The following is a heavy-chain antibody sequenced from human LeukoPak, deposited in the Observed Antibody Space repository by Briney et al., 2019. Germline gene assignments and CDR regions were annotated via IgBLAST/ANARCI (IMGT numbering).Heavy chain of an antibody. CDR2: INPSGGST. CDR1: GYTFTSNY. D-gene: IGHD2-15*01. J-gene: IGHJ4*02. CDR3: AKDPGRYCSGGSCYGDY. V-gene: IGHV1-46*01. Sequence: ASVKVSCKAFGYTFTSNYMHWVRQAPGQGLEWMGIINPSGGSTSYAQKFQGRVTMTRDMSTSTVYMELSSLRSEDTAVYYCAKDPGRYCSGGSCYGDYWGQGTLVTVSS.